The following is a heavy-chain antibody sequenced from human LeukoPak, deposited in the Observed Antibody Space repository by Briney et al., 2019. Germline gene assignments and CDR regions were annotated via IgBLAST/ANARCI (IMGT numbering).Heavy chain of an antibody. D-gene: IGHD3-10*01. J-gene: IGHJ4*02. CDR1: GFTFSSYE. CDR2: ISSSGSTI. Sequence: GGSLRLSCAASGFTFSSYEMNWVRQAPGKGLEWVSYISSSGSTIYYADSVKGRFTISRDNAKNSLYLQMNSLRAEDTAVYYCARVDNYYYCSGNTIDYWGQGTLVTVSS. CDR3: ARVDNYYYCSGNTIDY. V-gene: IGHV3-48*03.